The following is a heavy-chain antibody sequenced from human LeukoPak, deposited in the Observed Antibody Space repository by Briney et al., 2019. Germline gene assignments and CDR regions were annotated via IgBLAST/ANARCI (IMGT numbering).Heavy chain of an antibody. CDR2: IDPKTGGT. CDR3: ARAYSSSWYGSTDY. CDR1: GYTFIDYY. D-gene: IGHD6-13*01. J-gene: IGHJ4*02. Sequence: ASVKVSCKASGYTFIDYYMHWVRQAPGQGLEWMGWIDPKTGGTSYAQKFQDRVAMIRDTSISTAYMELTRLRSDDTAVYYCARAYSSSWYGSTDYCGQGTLVTVSS. V-gene: IGHV1-2*02.